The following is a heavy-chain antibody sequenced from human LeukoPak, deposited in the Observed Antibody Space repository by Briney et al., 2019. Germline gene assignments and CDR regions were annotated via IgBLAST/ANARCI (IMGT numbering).Heavy chain of an antibody. D-gene: IGHD3-3*01. CDR1: GFTFGDYA. CDR2: TRSKAYGGTT. J-gene: IGHJ4*02. V-gene: IGHV3-49*03. CDR3: TRPIYVFWRERDY. Sequence: GGSLRLSCTASGFTFGDYAMSWIRQAPGKGLEWVGFTRSKAYGGTTEYAASGKGRFTISRDDSKSIAYRQMNSLKTEDTAVYYCTRPIYVFWRERDYWGQGPLFTVSS.